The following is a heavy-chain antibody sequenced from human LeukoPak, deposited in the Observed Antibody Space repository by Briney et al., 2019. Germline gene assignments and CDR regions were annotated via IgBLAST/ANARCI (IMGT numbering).Heavy chain of an antibody. J-gene: IGHJ6*03. V-gene: IGHV4-39*07. D-gene: IGHD3-9*01. Sequence: PSETLSLTCTVSGGSISSSGYYWGWIRQPPGKGLEWIGSMYYSGSTYYNPSLKSRVTISVDKSKNQFSLKLSSVTAADTAVYYCARTGDLTGPRNDYYYYMDVWGKGTTVTVSS. CDR1: GGSISSSGYY. CDR3: ARTGDLTGPRNDYYYYMDV. CDR2: MYYSGST.